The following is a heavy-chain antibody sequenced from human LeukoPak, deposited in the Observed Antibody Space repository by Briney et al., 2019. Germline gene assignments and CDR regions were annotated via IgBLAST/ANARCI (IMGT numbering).Heavy chain of an antibody. CDR1: GFTFSSYA. D-gene: IGHD3-22*01. J-gene: IGHJ4*02. V-gene: IGHV3-30*04. CDR2: ISYDGSNK. CDR3: AKSAQEYYYDSSGYYGY. Sequence: GGSLRLSCAASGFTFSSYAMHWVRQAPGKGLEWVAVISYDGSNKYYADSVKGRFTISRDNSKNTLYLQMNSLRAEDTAVYYCAKSAQEYYYDSSGYYGYWGQGTLVTVSS.